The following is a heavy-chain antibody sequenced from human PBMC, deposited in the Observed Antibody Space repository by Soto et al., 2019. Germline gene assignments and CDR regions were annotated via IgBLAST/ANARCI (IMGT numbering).Heavy chain of an antibody. D-gene: IGHD1-1*01. CDR2: ISSRSSYT. J-gene: IGHJ4*02. CDR3: ARVAYKTFDS. V-gene: IGHV3-21*01. CDR1: GFTFSAYS. Sequence: GGSLRLSCAASGFTFSAYSLTWVRQAPGKGLEWVSSISSRSSYTYYADSVKGRFLISRDNATNSLYLQMNGLRAEDTAVYYCARVAYKTFDSWGKGTLVTVSS.